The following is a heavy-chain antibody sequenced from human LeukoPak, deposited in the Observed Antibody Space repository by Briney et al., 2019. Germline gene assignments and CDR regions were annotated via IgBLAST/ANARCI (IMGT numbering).Heavy chain of an antibody. CDR2: IYYSGST. V-gene: IGHV4-59*01. J-gene: IGHJ5*02. CDR3: ARGVHGTTVTTLGFGP. CDR1: GGSISSYY. D-gene: IGHD4-17*01. Sequence: SETLSLTCTVSGGSISSYYWSWIRQPPGKGLGWIGYIYYSGSTNYNPSLKSRVTISVDTPKNQFSLKLSSVTAADTAVYYCARGVHGTTVTTLGFGPWGQGTLVTVSS.